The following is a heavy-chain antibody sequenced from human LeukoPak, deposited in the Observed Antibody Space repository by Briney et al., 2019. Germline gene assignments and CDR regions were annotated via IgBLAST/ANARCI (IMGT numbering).Heavy chain of an antibody. CDR2: IYYSGST. Sequence: PSETLSLTCTVSGGSISSSSYYWGWIRQPPGKGLEWIGSIYYSGSTYYNPSLKSRVTISVDTSKNQFSLKLSSVTAADTAVYYCARESAVVSIGWLARPLDAFDIWGQGTMVTVSS. V-gene: IGHV4-39*07. D-gene: IGHD3-22*01. CDR1: GGSISSSSYY. CDR3: ARESAVVSIGWLARPLDAFDI. J-gene: IGHJ3*02.